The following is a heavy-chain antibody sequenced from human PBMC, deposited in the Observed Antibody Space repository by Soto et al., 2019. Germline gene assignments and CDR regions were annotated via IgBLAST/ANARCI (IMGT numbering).Heavy chain of an antibody. CDR3: ARGDSSSRSTPYGMDV. V-gene: IGHV6-1*01. J-gene: IGHJ6*02. D-gene: IGHD6-13*01. Sequence: SQTLSLTCAISGASVSSNSAAWNWIRQSPSRGLEWLGRTYYRSKWYNDYAVSVKSRITINPDTSKNQFSLQLNSVTPEDTAVYYCARGDSSSRSTPYGMDVWGQGTTVTVSS. CDR1: GASVSSNSAA. CDR2: TYYRSKWYN.